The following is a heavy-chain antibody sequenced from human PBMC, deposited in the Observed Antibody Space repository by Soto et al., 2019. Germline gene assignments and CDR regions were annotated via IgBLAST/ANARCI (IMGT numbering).Heavy chain of an antibody. J-gene: IGHJ4*02. Sequence: GGSLRLSCAASGFTVSSKYMSWLRQAPGKGLGWVSVIYSGGSTFYADSVRGRFTISRDNSKNTVNLQMNSLRAEDTAVYYCARDPWAADYWGQGTLVTAPQ. V-gene: IGHV3-66*01. D-gene: IGHD3-16*01. CDR3: ARDPWAADY. CDR1: GFTVSSKY. CDR2: IYSGGST.